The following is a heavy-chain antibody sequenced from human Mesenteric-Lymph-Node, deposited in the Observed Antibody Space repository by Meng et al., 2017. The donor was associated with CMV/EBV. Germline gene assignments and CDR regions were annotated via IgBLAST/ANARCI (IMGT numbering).Heavy chain of an antibody. CDR1: GVTLISYW. V-gene: IGHV3-74*01. CDR2: INSDGSRT. CDR3: ARDHGPPDYDIWIDY. J-gene: IGHJ4*02. Sequence: SGVTLISYWIDWVRHAPWKGLVWVSRINSDGSRTSYADSVKGRFTISRDNAKNTLHRQMNSLRAEDTAVYYCARDHGPPDYDIWIDYWGQGTLVTVSS. D-gene: IGHD3-3*01.